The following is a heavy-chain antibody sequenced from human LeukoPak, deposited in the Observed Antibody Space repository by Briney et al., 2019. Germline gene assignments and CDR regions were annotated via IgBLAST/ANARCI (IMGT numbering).Heavy chain of an antibody. CDR1: GFTFSRYW. D-gene: IGHD6-6*01. CDR3: AKVPYSSSLDY. Sequence: GGSLRLSCAASGFTFSRYWMHWVRQAPGKGLLWVSRINSDGSSTYYADSVKGRFTISRDNSKNTLYLQMNSLRAEDTAVYYCAKVPYSSSLDYWGQGTLVTVSS. CDR2: INSDGSST. J-gene: IGHJ4*02. V-gene: IGHV3-74*01.